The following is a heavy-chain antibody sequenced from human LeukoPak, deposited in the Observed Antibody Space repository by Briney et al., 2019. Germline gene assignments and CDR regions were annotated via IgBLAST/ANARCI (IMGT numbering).Heavy chain of an antibody. V-gene: IGHV4-39*01. CDR2: IYYSGST. CDR1: GGSISSSRYY. J-gene: IGHJ4*02. CDR3: ARQPELYSSSPN. Sequence: PSETLSLTCTVSGGSISSSRYYWGWIRQPPGKGLEWIGTIYYSGSTYYNPSLKSRVTISVDTSKNQFSLKLSSVTAADTAVYYCARQPELYSSSPNWGQGTLVTVSS. D-gene: IGHD6-13*01.